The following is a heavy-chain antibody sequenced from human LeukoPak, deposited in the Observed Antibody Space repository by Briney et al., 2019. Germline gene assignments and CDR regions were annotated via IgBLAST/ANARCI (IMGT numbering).Heavy chain of an antibody. CDR3: ARDRGAAGADY. Sequence: GGSLRLSCAASGFTFSRYAMNWVRQAPGKGLEWVSYITSGGATIYYADSVKGRFTISRDNTKNSLYLQMNSLRAEDTAVYYCARDRGAAGADYWGQGTLVTVSS. V-gene: IGHV3-48*03. D-gene: IGHD6-13*01. CDR2: ITSGGATI. J-gene: IGHJ4*02. CDR1: GFTFSRYA.